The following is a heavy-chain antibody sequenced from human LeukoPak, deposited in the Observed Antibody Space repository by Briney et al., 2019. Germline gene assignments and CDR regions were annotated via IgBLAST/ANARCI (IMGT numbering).Heavy chain of an antibody. CDR3: AGKTEAGVGDY. CDR2: IRNKAKSYTT. J-gene: IGHJ4*02. V-gene: IGHV3-72*01. D-gene: IGHD6-13*01. Sequence: GGSLRLSCAASGFTFSDLYMDWVRQAPGKGLEWVGRIRNKAKSYTTEYAASVKGRFTISRDDSKNSLYLQMNSLKTEDTAVYYCAGKTEAGVGDYWGQGTLVTVSS. CDR1: GFTFSDLY.